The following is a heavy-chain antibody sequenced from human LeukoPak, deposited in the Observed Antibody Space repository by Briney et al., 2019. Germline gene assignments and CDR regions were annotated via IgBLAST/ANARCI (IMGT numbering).Heavy chain of an antibody. V-gene: IGHV1-69*13. Sequence: GASVKVSCKASGGTFSSYAISRVRQAPGQGLEWMGGIIPIFGTANYAQKFQGRVTITADESTSTAYMELSSLRSEDTAVYYCARDTRNSSSWFYYFDYWGQGTLVTVSS. CDR1: GGTFSSYA. CDR3: ARDTRNSSSWFYYFDY. D-gene: IGHD6-13*01. CDR2: IIPIFGTA. J-gene: IGHJ4*02.